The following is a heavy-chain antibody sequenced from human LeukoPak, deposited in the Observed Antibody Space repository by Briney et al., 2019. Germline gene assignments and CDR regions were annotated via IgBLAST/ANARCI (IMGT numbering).Heavy chain of an antibody. Sequence: SVTVSCKASGGTFSSYAISWVRQAPGQGLEWMGGIIPIFGTANYAQKFQGRVTITTDESTSTAYMELSSLRSEDTAVYYCASIRALEDCSGGSCSDYYYYYMDVWGKGTTVTVSS. CDR2: IIPIFGTA. D-gene: IGHD2-15*01. CDR3: ASIRALEDCSGGSCSDYYYYYMDV. J-gene: IGHJ6*03. CDR1: GGTFSSYA. V-gene: IGHV1-69*05.